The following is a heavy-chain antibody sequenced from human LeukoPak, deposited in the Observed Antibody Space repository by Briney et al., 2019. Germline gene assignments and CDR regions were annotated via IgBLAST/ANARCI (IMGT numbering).Heavy chain of an antibody. CDR3: ARERPPYQLGAFDI. CDR1: GGSISSYY. J-gene: IGHJ3*02. CDR2: IFYSGST. Sequence: SETLSLTCTVSGGSISSYYWSWIRQPPGKGLEWIGYIFYSGSTNYNPSLKSRVTISVDTSKHQFSLKLSSVTAADTAVYYCARERPPYQLGAFDIWGQGTMVTVSS. D-gene: IGHD2-2*01. V-gene: IGHV4-59*01.